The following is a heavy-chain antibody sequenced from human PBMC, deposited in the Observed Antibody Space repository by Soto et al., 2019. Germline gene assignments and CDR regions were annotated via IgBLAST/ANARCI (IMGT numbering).Heavy chain of an antibody. J-gene: IGHJ5*02. D-gene: IGHD2-21*01. CDR1: GDSISSYY. Sequence: SKTLSLTSTVSGDSISSYYWRCIRQPAGKGLEWIGRIYTSGSTNYNPSLKSRVTMSVDTSKNQFSLKLSSVTAADKAVYYCAGATWSGWWCDPWGQGTRVTV. V-gene: IGHV4-4*07. CDR3: AGATWSGWWCDP. CDR2: IYTSGST.